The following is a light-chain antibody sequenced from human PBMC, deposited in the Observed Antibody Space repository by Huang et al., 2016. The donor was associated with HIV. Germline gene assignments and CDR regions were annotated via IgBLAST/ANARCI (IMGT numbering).Light chain of an antibody. V-gene: IGKV3-11*01. CDR2: DTS. J-gene: IGKJ4*01. Sequence: VLTQSPATLSLSPGERATLSCRASQSVCNYLAWYQQKPAQAPRLLIYDTSKRATGVPARFSGSGSGTDFTLTISSLEPEDFAVYYCQQRSGQLIFGGGTKVEIK. CDR1: QSVCNY. CDR3: QQRSGQLI.